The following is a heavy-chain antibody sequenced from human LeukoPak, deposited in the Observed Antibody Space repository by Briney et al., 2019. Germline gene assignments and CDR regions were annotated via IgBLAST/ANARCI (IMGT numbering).Heavy chain of an antibody. CDR1: GLTFTNYP. CDR2: ISYDGTTK. D-gene: IGHD2-2*01. Sequence: GGSLRLSCAASGLTFTNYPVHWVRQAPGKGLEWVTVISYDGTTKYYADSVKGRFTISRDNAKNSLYLQMNSLRAEDTAVYYCARDNYCSSTSCYLKDYWGQGTLVTVSS. J-gene: IGHJ4*02. CDR3: ARDNYCSSTSCYLKDY. V-gene: IGHV3-30*04.